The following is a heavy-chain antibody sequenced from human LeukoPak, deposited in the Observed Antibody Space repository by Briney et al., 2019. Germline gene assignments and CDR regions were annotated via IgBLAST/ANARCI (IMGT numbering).Heavy chain of an antibody. V-gene: IGHV3-30*18. CDR3: AKDLYSSGWYDAFDI. CDR2: ISYDGSNK. Sequence: GGSLRLSCAASGFTFSSYGMHWVRQAPGKGLEGVAVISYDGSNKYYADSVKGRFTISRDNSKNTLYLQMNSLRAEDTAVYYCAKDLYSSGWYDAFDIWGQGTMVTVSS. J-gene: IGHJ3*02. CDR1: GFTFSSYG. D-gene: IGHD6-19*01.